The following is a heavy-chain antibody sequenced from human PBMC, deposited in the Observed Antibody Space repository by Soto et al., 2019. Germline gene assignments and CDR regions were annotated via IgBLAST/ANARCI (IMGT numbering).Heavy chain of an antibody. CDR1: GGTFSSYA. Sequence: SVKVSCKASGGTFSSYAISWVRQAPGQGLEWMGGIIPIFGTANYAQKFQGRVTITADESTSTAYMEPSSLRSEDTAVYYCARDDDSSGYSRLDYWGQGTLVTVSS. D-gene: IGHD3-22*01. V-gene: IGHV1-69*13. CDR3: ARDDDSSGYSRLDY. J-gene: IGHJ4*02. CDR2: IIPIFGTA.